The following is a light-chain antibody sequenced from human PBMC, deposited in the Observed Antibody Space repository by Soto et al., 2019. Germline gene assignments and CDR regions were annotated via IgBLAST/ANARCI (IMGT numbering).Light chain of an antibody. V-gene: IGLV2-14*01. CDR1: ISDVGGYNH. Sequence: QSALTQPASVSVSPGQSITISCTGTISDVGGYNHVSWYQQYPGKAPKVIIYELSNRPSGISNRFSGSKSGNTASLTISGLQDEDEADYYCSSYTSSSTLLYVFGTGTKLTVL. CDR2: ELS. CDR3: SSYTSSSTLLYV. J-gene: IGLJ1*01.